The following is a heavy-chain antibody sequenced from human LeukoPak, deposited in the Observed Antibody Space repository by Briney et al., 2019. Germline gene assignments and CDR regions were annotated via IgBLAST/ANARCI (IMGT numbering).Heavy chain of an antibody. J-gene: IGHJ4*02. D-gene: IGHD6-19*01. CDR2: ISAYNGNT. Sequence: GASVKVSCKASGYTFTSYGISWVRQAPGQGLEWMGWISAYNGNTNYAQKFQGRVTMTTDTSTDIAYMDLRSLRSDDTAVYYCARAYQWTLIDYWGQGTLVTVSS. V-gene: IGHV1-18*04. CDR1: GYTFTSYG. CDR3: ARAYQWTLIDY.